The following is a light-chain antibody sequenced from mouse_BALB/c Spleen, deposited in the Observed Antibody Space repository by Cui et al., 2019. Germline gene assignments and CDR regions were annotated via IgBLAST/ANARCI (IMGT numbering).Light chain of an antibody. CDR2: STA. J-gene: IGKJ1*01. Sequence: QIVLTQSPAIMSASLGEETTLTCSASSSVSYMHCNQQKSGASPKLLIYSTAILGSGVPSPFSGSGSGTFYSLTISSVEAEDAADYYCHQWSSYPWTFGGGTKLEIK. V-gene: IGKV4-80*01. CDR3: HQWSSYPWT. CDR1: SSVSY.